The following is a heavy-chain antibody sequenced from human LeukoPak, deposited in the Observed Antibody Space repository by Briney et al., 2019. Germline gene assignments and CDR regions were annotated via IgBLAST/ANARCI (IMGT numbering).Heavy chain of an antibody. D-gene: IGHD3-10*01. Sequence: SETLSLTCAVYGGSFSGYYWSWNRQPPGKGLEWIGEINHSGSTNYNPSLKSRVTISVDTSKNQFSLKLSSVTAADTAVYYCARGLPTMVRGVYGGNWFDPWGQGTLVTVSS. CDR3: ARGLPTMVRGVYGGNWFDP. CDR1: GGSFSGYY. CDR2: INHSGST. J-gene: IGHJ5*02. V-gene: IGHV4-34*01.